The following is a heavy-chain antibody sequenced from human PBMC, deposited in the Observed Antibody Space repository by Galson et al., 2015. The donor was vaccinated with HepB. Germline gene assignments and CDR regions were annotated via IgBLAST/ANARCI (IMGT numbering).Heavy chain of an antibody. CDR2: VDPEDGET. V-gene: IGHV1-69-2*01. J-gene: IGHJ3*02. D-gene: IGHD5-24*01. CDR1: GYTFTDYY. Sequence: VKVSCKVSGYTFTDYYMHWVQQAPGKGLEWMGLVDPEDGETIYAEKFQGRVTITADTSTDTAYMELSSLRSEDTAVYYCATGDREMARARAFDIWGQGTMVTVSS. CDR3: ATGDREMARARAFDI.